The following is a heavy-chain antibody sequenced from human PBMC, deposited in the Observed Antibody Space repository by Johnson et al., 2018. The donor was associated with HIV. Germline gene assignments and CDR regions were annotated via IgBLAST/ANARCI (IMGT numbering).Heavy chain of an antibody. Sequence: QVQLVESGGGLVKPGGSRRLSCAASGFTFTNAWMNWVRQAPGKGLEWVAVISYDGSNKYYADSVKGRFTISRDNSKNTLYLQMNSLRAEDTAVFYCARAGGQWLAPLDAFDIWGQGTMVTVSS. J-gene: IGHJ3*02. V-gene: IGHV3-30-3*01. D-gene: IGHD6-19*01. CDR3: ARAGGQWLAPLDAFDI. CDR2: ISYDGSNK. CDR1: GFTFTNAW.